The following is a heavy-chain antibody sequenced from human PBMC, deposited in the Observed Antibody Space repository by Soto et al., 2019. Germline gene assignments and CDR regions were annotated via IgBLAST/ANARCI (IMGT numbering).Heavy chain of an antibody. V-gene: IGHV1-69*13. J-gene: IGHJ6*02. CDR1: GGTFSSYA. Sequence: ASVKVSCKASGGTFSSYAISWVRQAPGQGLEWMGGIIPIFGTANYAQKFQGRVTITADESTSTAYMELSSLRSEDTAVYYCARVYSSSWYYYYGMDVWGQGTTVTVSS. CDR2: IIPIFGTA. CDR3: ARVYSSSWYYYYGMDV. D-gene: IGHD6-13*01.